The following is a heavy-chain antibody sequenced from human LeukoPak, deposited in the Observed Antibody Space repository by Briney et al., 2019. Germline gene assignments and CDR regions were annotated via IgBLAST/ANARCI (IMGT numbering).Heavy chain of an antibody. D-gene: IGHD3-3*01. Sequence: SETLSLTCAVYGGSFSGYYWSWIRQPPGKGLEWIGEINHSGSTNYNPSLKSRVTISVDTSKNQFSLKLSSVTAADTAVYYCARQNFCSGYVDYWGQGTLVTVSS. CDR3: ARQNFCSGYVDY. V-gene: IGHV4-34*01. CDR2: INHSGST. CDR1: GGSFSGYY. J-gene: IGHJ4*02.